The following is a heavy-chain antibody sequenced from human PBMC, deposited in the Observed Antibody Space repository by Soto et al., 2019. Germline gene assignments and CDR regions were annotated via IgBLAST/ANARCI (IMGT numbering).Heavy chain of an antibody. D-gene: IGHD4-17*01. Sequence: GGPLRLSCAVSGFTFSNYAFSWVRQAPAKGLEWVSAISGSGVNTYYADSLKGRFTISRDNVMNTLHLEMNSLRADDTAVYFCVKDYYGDYDPSQYFYYGMDVWGQGTTVTVSS. V-gene: IGHV3-23*01. J-gene: IGHJ6*02. CDR1: GFTFSNYA. CDR3: VKDYYGDYDPSQYFYYGMDV. CDR2: ISGSGVNT.